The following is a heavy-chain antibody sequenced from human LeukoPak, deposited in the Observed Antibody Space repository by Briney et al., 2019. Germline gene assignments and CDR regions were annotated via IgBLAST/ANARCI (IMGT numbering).Heavy chain of an antibody. V-gene: IGHV1-69*13. Sequence: ASVKVSCKASGGTFISYAISWVRQAPGQGLERMGGIIPIFGTANYAQKFQGRVTITADESTSTAYMELSSLRSEDTAVYYCARDLGGARYYWGQGTLVTVSS. CDR3: ARDLGGARYY. J-gene: IGHJ4*02. CDR1: GGTFISYA. D-gene: IGHD1-26*01. CDR2: IIPIFGTA.